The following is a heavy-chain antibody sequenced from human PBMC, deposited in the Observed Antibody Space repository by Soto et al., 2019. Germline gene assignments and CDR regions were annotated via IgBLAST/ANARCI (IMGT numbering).Heavy chain of an antibody. CDR2: INGDGTNT. D-gene: IGHD6-6*01. Sequence: EVQLEESGGGLVQPGGSLRLSCAASGFTFSDSHMHWVRQAPGKGLMWLSRINGDGTNTAYADSVKGRFTISRDNAKNTLYLQMNSLSAEDTAIYYCTRGLSSSSTWGQGTLVTVSS. J-gene: IGHJ5*02. CDR1: GFTFSDSH. CDR3: TRGLSSSST. V-gene: IGHV3-74*01.